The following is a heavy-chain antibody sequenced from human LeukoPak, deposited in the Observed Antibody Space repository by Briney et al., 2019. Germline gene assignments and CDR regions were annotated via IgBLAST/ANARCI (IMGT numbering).Heavy chain of an antibody. V-gene: IGHV3-48*01. CDR1: GFTFSNYN. J-gene: IGHJ4*02. CDR2: ISSSSSTI. Sequence: GGSLRLSCAASGFTFSNYNMHWVRQAPGKGLEWVSYISSSSSTIYYADSVKGRFTISRDSAKNSLYLQMNSLRAEDTAVYYCARDNPVTTFDYWGQGILVTVSS. D-gene: IGHD4-17*01. CDR3: ARDNPVTTFDY.